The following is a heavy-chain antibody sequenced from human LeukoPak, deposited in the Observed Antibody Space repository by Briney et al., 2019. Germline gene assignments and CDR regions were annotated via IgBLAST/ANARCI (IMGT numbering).Heavy chain of an antibody. D-gene: IGHD6-19*01. Sequence: GESLKISCKGSGYSFTSYWIVWVRQMPGKGLECVGIIYPGDSDTRYSPSFQGQVTISVDKSISSAYLQWNSLKASYTAMYYCARGYGSGWYDYWGQGTLVTVSS. CDR3: ARGYGSGWYDY. CDR1: GYSFTSYW. CDR2: IYPGDSDT. V-gene: IGHV5-51*01. J-gene: IGHJ4*02.